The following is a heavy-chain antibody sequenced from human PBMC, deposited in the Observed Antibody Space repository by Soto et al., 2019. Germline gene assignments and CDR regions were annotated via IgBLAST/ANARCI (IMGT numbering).Heavy chain of an antibody. CDR2: ISYDGSNN. Sequence: GGSLRLSCASSGFTFSSYVMHWVRQAPGKGLEWVAVISYDGSNNYYADSVKGRFTISRDNSKNTLYLQMNSLRAEDTAVYYCARDWFDRDYKPYFDYWGQGTLVTVSS. D-gene: IGHD3-10*01. CDR3: ARDWFDRDYKPYFDY. CDR1: GFTFSSYV. V-gene: IGHV3-30*03. J-gene: IGHJ4*02.